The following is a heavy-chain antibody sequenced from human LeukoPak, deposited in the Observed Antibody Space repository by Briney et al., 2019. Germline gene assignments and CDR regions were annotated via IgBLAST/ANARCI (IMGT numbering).Heavy chain of an antibody. CDR2: ISAYNGNT. D-gene: IGHD3-10*01. Sequence: ASVKVSCKASGYTFTSYGVSWVRQAPGQGLEWMGWISAYNGNTNYAQKLQGRVTMTTDTSTSTAYMELRSLRSDDTAVYYCARDHYYGSGSYRNDAFDIWGQGTMVTVSS. V-gene: IGHV1-18*01. J-gene: IGHJ3*02. CDR3: ARDHYYGSGSYRNDAFDI. CDR1: GYTFTSYG.